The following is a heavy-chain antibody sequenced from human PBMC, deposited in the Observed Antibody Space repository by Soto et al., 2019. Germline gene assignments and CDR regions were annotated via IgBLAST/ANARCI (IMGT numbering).Heavy chain of an antibody. V-gene: IGHV1-69*12. CDR2: ILSIFGTA. Sequence: QVQLVQSGAEVKKPGSSVKVSCKASGGTFSSYAISWVRQAPGQGLQWMGGILSIFGTADYAQKFQGRVTITADESTSTAYRELSSLRSEDTAVYYCASHSGSSPEGRYYYGMDVWGQGTTVTVSS. D-gene: IGHD1-26*01. CDR3: ASHSGSSPEGRYYYGMDV. J-gene: IGHJ6*02. CDR1: GGTFSSYA.